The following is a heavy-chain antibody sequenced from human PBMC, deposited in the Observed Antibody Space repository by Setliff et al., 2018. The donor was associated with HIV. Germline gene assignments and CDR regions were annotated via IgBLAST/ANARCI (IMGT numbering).Heavy chain of an antibody. CDR3: ASRVYYYDSNNFLREEGFDP. J-gene: IGHJ5*02. D-gene: IGHD3-22*01. CDR2: IHYNERT. Sequence: SETLSLTCTVSGGSASNSRYYWAWIRQPPGKGLEYIGSIHYNERTYYNPSLKSRVAISIDTSKNQFSLNLTSVTAADTAVYYCASRVYYYDSNNFLREEGFDPWGQGTLVTVS. CDR1: GGSASNSRYY. V-gene: IGHV4-39*01.